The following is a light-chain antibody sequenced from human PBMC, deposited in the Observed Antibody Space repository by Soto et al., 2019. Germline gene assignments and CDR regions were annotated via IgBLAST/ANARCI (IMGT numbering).Light chain of an antibody. Sequence: QSVLTQPPSASGTPGRRVTISCSGGSSNIGRNYVYWFQQLPGTAPKLLIYNNNQRPSGVPDRFSGSKSGTSASLAISGLRSDDEADYYCAAWDDSLGGLFGGGTKVTVL. CDR3: AAWDDSLGGL. CDR1: SSNIGRNY. J-gene: IGLJ3*02. CDR2: NNN. V-gene: IGLV1-47*01.